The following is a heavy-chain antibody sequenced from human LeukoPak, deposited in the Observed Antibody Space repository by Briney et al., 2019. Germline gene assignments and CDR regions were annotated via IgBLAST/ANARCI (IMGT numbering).Heavy chain of an antibody. CDR3: ARDSYYDFWSGYYGLDY. CDR1: GGTFSSYA. J-gene: IGHJ4*02. CDR2: INPSGGST. V-gene: IGHV1-46*01. Sequence: EASVKVSCKASGGTFSSYAISWVRQAPGQGLEWMGIINPSGGSTSYAQKFQGRVTMTRDMSTSTVYMELSSLRSEDTAVYYCARDSYYDFWSGYYGLDYWGQGTLVTVSS. D-gene: IGHD3-3*01.